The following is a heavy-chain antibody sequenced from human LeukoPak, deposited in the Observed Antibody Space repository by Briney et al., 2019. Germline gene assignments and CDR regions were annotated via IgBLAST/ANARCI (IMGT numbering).Heavy chain of an antibody. CDR2: IYTSGST. D-gene: IGHD3-22*01. V-gene: IGHV4-4*07. Sequence: SETLSLTCTVSGGSISSYYWSWIRQPAGKGLEWIGRIYTSGSTNYHPSLKSRVTMSVDTSKNQFSLKLSSVTAADTAVYYCASALYYYDSSGYYPNEYFQHWGQGTLVTVSS. CDR3: ASALYYYDSSGYYPNEYFQH. CDR1: GGSISSYY. J-gene: IGHJ1*01.